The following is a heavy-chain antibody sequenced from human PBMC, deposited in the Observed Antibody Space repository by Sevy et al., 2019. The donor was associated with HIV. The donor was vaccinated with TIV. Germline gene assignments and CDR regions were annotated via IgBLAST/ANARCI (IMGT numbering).Heavy chain of an antibody. CDR2: IKQDESEK. Sequence: GGPLRLSCAASGFRFTDYWMSWVRQTPGKGLEWVATIKQDESEKYYVDSVKGRFAISRDNGKNSVSLQMNGLRVEDTALYYCAREVGGFNWRPYYFDSWGQGTLVTVSS. CDR3: AREVGGFNWRPYYFDS. CDR1: GFRFTDYW. D-gene: IGHD3-16*01. V-gene: IGHV3-7*01. J-gene: IGHJ4*02.